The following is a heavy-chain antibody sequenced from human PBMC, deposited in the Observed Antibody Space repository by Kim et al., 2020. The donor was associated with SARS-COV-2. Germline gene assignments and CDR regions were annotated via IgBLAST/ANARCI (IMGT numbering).Heavy chain of an antibody. CDR2: GSR. J-gene: IGHJ4*02. D-gene: IGHD3-16*01. Sequence: GSRGYADFVRGRFTISRDNAKRSLYMQINGLRVEDTALYYCVRGYAGGPFDLWGQGSLVTVSS. CDR3: VRGYAGGPFDL. V-gene: IGHV3-20*03.